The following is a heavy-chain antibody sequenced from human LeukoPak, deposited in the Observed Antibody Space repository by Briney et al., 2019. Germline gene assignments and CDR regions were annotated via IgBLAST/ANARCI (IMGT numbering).Heavy chain of an antibody. V-gene: IGHV4-59*01. CDR3: ARDYPVAGLG. D-gene: IGHD6-19*01. Sequence: NPSETLSLTCTVSGDSISSYYWSWVRQPPGKGLEWIGYIYYNGNTNYNPSLKSRVSISVDTSKNQFFLKLKSVTAGDTAVYYCARDYPVAGLGWGQGSMVTVSS. CDR1: GDSISSYY. J-gene: IGHJ3*01. CDR2: IYYNGNT.